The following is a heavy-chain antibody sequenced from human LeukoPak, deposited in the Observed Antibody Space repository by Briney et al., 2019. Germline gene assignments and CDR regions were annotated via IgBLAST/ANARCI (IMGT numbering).Heavy chain of an antibody. V-gene: IGHV4-59*01. Sequence: SETLSLTCTVSGDSISSYYWSCMRHPLGEGLEGIGYIYYSGSTNYNPSLKSRVTISIDTSKKQCSLRLSSVTAADTAVYYCARATCSGGTWPRGWYFDYWGQGTLVTVSS. D-gene: IGHD2-15*01. CDR3: ARATCSGGTWPRGWYFDY. CDR2: IYYSGST. J-gene: IGHJ4*02. CDR1: GDSISSYY.